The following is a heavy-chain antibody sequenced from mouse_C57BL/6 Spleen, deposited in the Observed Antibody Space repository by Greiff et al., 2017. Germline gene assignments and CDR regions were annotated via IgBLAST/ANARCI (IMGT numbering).Heavy chain of an antibody. CDR3: ARGYYGSRLYAMDY. J-gene: IGHJ4*01. V-gene: IGHV1-55*01. D-gene: IGHD1-1*01. Sequence: VQLQQPGAELVKPGASVMMSCKASGYTFTSYWITWVKQRPGQGLEWIGDIYPGSGSTNYNEKFKSKATLTVDTSSSTAYMQLSSLTSEDSAVYYCARGYYGSRLYAMDYWGQGTSVTVSS. CDR2: IYPGSGST. CDR1: GYTFTSYW.